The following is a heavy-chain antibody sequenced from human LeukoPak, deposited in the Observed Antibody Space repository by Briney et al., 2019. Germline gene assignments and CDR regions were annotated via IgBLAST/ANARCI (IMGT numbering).Heavy chain of an antibody. J-gene: IGHJ4*02. CDR1: GFTFSDYY. V-gene: IGHV3-11*01. Sequence: GGSLRLSCAASGFTFSDYYMSWIRQAPGKGLEWVSYISSSGSTIYYADSVKSRFTISRDNAKNSLYLQMNSLRAEDTAVYYCARDWYYYDSSGYLHWGQGTLVTVSS. D-gene: IGHD3-22*01. CDR2: ISSSGSTI. CDR3: ARDWYYYDSSGYLH.